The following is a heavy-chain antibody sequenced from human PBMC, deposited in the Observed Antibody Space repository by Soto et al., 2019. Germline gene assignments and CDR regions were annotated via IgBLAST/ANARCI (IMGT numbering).Heavy chain of an antibody. V-gene: IGHV5-51*01. Sequence: EVQLVQSGAEVKKPGESLKISCKGSGYSFTSYWIGWVRQMPGKGPEWMGIIYPGDSDTRYSPSFQGQVTFSADKSISTAYLQWSSLKASDTAMYYCARHTQAGYCSRTSCYVGNFDYWGQGTLVTVSS. CDR2: IYPGDSDT. CDR1: GYSFTSYW. CDR3: ARHTQAGYCSRTSCYVGNFDY. J-gene: IGHJ4*02. D-gene: IGHD2-2*01.